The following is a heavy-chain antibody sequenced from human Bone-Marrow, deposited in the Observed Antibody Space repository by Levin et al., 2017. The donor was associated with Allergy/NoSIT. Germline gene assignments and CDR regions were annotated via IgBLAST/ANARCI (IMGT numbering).Heavy chain of an antibody. Sequence: PGGSLRLSCTVSGDSISRSGYCWGWIRQSPGKGLEWFGSVCSGGTTYYNPPLKSRVTIPVDTSKNQVSLKLTSVTAADTAVYYCARTSHGSGSYSDFWGQGTLVTVSS. D-gene: IGHD3-10*01. V-gene: IGHV4-39*01. CDR3: ARTSHGSGSYSDF. J-gene: IGHJ4*02. CDR1: GDSISRSGYC. CDR2: VCSGGTT.